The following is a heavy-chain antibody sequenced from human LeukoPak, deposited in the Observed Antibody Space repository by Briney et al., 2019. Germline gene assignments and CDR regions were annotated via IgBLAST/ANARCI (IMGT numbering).Heavy chain of an antibody. CDR3: AATTYYYDSSGYPFDY. CDR1: GFSVSAIY. V-gene: IGHV3-66*01. Sequence: GGSLRLSCTVSGFSVSAIYLSWVRQVPGKGLQWVSGIYSAGTSFHAESLEGRFTISRDNAKNSLYLQMNSLRAEDTAVYYCAATTYYYDSSGYPFDYWGQGTLVTVSS. CDR2: IYSAGTS. J-gene: IGHJ4*02. D-gene: IGHD3-22*01.